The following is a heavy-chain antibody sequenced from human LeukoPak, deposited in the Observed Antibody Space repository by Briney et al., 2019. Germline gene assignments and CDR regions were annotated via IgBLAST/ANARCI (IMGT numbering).Heavy chain of an antibody. D-gene: IGHD2-2*01. V-gene: IGHV1-3*01. CDR3: ATSPGYCSSTTSYAIAY. Sequence: ASVNVSCKASGETFTSYAMHLVRQAPGQRLEWMGWSNAGNGSTKYSQKFQGRVTITRATSASPAYMELSSLRSEDTAVSYCATSPGYCSSTTSYAIAYWGQGTLVTVSS. CDR1: GETFTSYA. CDR2: SNAGNGST. J-gene: IGHJ4*02.